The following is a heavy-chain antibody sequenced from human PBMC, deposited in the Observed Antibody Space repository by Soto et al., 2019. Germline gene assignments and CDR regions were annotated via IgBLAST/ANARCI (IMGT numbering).Heavy chain of an antibody. D-gene: IGHD2-2*03. CDR2: LIPIYGTA. CDR3: ARGPYHGYRFGYWFDP. Sequence: QVQLVQSGAEVKKPGSSVRVSCKTSGGTFSNDGLSWVRQAPGQGLEWMGGLIPIYGTANDAQKFQGRATITADEATSIAYMELSSLTSEAKAMYYCARGPYHGYRFGYWFDPLGQGTLVTVAS. CDR1: GGTFSNDG. V-gene: IGHV1-69*01. J-gene: IGHJ5*02.